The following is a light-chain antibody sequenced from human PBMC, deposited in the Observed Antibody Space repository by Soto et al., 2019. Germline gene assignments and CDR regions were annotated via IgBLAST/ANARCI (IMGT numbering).Light chain of an antibody. J-gene: IGKJ3*01. Sequence: DIVRTQSPLSLPVTPGEPASISCRSSQSLLLSNGYNYLDWYLQKPGQSPQLLIHLGSNRASGVPDRFSGSGSGTDFTLRISRVEAEDVGVYYCMQALQTPRAFGPGTKVDIK. CDR1: QSLLLSNGYNY. CDR2: LGS. V-gene: IGKV2-28*01. CDR3: MQALQTPRA.